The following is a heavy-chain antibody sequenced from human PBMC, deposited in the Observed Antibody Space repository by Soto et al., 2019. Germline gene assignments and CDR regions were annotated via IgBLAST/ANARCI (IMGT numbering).Heavy chain of an antibody. CDR2: IIPIYGTT. J-gene: IGHJ3*02. D-gene: IGHD3-16*01. CDR3: ARARPLGDLFLFFDI. CDR1: GGTFSKYA. V-gene: IGHV1-69*01. Sequence: QVQLVQSGAEVKKPGSSVKVSCKASGGTFSKYAITWVRQAPGHGLEWMGGIIPIYGTTNFAQKIQGRVPISADESTSTAYMELRSLRSDDTAVYYCARARPLGDLFLFFDIWGQGTMVTVSS.